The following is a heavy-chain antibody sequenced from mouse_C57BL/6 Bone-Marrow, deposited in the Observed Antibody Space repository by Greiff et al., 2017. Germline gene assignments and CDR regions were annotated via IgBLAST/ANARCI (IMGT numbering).Heavy chain of an antibody. CDR1: GFTFSSYG. CDR2: ISSGGSYT. Sequence: EVKVVESGGDLVKPGGSLKLSCAASGFTFSSYGMSWVRQTPDKRLAWVATISSGGSYTYYPDSVKGRFTISRDNAKNTLYLQMSSLKSEDTAMYYCARQELPDYFDYWGQGTTLTVSS. D-gene: IGHD2-12*01. CDR3: ARQELPDYFDY. J-gene: IGHJ2*01. V-gene: IGHV5-6*01.